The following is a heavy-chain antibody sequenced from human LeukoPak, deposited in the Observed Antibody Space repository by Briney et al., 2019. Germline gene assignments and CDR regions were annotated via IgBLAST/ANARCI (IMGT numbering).Heavy chain of an antibody. V-gene: IGHV3-23*01. CDR3: AKDKVPDGKWDIDY. CDR2: LAAASGTR. CDR1: GFLFSTYT. J-gene: IGHJ4*02. Sequence: PGGSLRLSCAASGFLFSTYTVNWVRQAPGQGLEWVAALAAASGTRYYANSVKGRFTTSRDNSKNTVFLQMNSLRVEDTAVYYCAKDKVPDGKWDIDYWGQGTLVTVSS. D-gene: IGHD1-26*01.